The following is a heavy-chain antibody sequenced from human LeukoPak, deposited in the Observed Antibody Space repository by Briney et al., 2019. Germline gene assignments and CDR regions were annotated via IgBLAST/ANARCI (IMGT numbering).Heavy chain of an antibody. Sequence: PSETLSLTCTVSGGSISSYYWSWIRQPPGKGLEWIGYIYYSGSTNYNPSLKSRVTISVDTSKNQFSLKLSSVTAADTAVYYCARGPAFYYYDSSGPEAFDIWGQGTMVTVSS. V-gene: IGHV4-59*01. CDR3: ARGPAFYYYDSSGPEAFDI. CDR1: GGSISSYY. CDR2: IYYSGST. D-gene: IGHD3-22*01. J-gene: IGHJ3*02.